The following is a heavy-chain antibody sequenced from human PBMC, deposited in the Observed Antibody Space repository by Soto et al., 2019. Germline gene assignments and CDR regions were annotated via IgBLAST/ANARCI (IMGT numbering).Heavy chain of an antibody. CDR1: GDSISTVDYF. V-gene: IGHV4-30-4*01. Sequence: KTSETLSLTGSVSGDSISTVDYFWTSIRQPPRQAPEYIGYIYKSTTTYYNPSFQSRVAISLDTSKSQFSIAVTSVIDADNAVYFCARGRYCLTGRCFPNWFDSWGQGTLVAVSS. CDR3: ARGRYCLTGRCFPNWFDS. D-gene: IGHD2-15*01. CDR2: IYKSTTT. J-gene: IGHJ5*01.